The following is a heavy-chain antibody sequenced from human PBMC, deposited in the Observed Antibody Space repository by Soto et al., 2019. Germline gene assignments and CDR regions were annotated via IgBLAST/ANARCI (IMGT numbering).Heavy chain of an antibody. J-gene: IGHJ6*02. CDR2: ISYDGSNK. D-gene: IGHD6-13*01. CDR1: GFTFSSYG. CDR3: AKEGDSSSWYNPRYYYYYGMDV. V-gene: IGHV3-30*18. Sequence: GGSLRLSCAASGFTFSSYGMHWVRQAPGKGLEWVAVISYDGSNKYYADSVKGRFTISRGNSKNTLYLQMNSLRAEDTAVYYCAKEGDSSSWYNPRYYYYYGMDVWGQGTTVTVSS.